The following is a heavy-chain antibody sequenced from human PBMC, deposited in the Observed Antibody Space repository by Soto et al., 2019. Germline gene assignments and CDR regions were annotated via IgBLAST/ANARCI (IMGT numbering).Heavy chain of an antibody. CDR3: ARGYYYDSSGYVDY. D-gene: IGHD3-22*01. CDR1: GFTVSSNY. J-gene: IGHJ4*02. Sequence: GGSLRLSCAASGFTVSSNYMSWVRQAPGKGLEWVSVIYSGGSTYYADSVKGRFTISRDNSKNTLYLQMNSLRAEDTAVYYCARGYYYDSSGYVDYWGQGTLVTVSS. CDR2: IYSGGST. V-gene: IGHV3-53*01.